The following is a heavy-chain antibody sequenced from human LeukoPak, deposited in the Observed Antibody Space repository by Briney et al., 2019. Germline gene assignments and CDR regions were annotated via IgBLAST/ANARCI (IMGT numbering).Heavy chain of an antibody. CDR2: IYYSGST. D-gene: IGHD1-7*01. CDR1: GGSISSSIYY. V-gene: IGHV4-39*01. Sequence: PSETLSLTCTVSGGSISSSIYYWGWIRQPPGKGLEWIGSIYYSGSTYYNPSLKSRVTISVDTSKNQFSLKLSSVTAADTAVYYCARRRSWNYVNWFDPWGQGTLVTVSS. CDR3: ARRRSWNYVNWFDP. J-gene: IGHJ5*02.